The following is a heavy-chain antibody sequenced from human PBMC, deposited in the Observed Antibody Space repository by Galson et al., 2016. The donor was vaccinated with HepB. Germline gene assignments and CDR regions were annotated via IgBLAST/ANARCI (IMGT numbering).Heavy chain of an antibody. CDR3: VRDSGLCSGGSCYGDAFDI. J-gene: IGHJ3*02. Sequence: LRLSCAASGFTFSTYAMSWVRQAPGKGLEWVANIKQDGIEKYHADSVRGRFTISRDNTKDSLYLQMSDLRAEDTAVYYCVRDSGLCSGGSCYGDAFDIWGQGTMVTVSS. V-gene: IGHV3-7*01. CDR1: GFTFSTYA. D-gene: IGHD2-15*01. CDR2: IKQDGIEK.